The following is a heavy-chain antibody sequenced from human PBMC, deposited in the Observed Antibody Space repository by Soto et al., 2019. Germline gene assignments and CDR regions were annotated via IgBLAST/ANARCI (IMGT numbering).Heavy chain of an antibody. CDR3: ARGTVTGSEYNYYYYGMDV. V-gene: IGHV1-69*13. CDR2: IIPLFGTT. Sequence: SVKVSCKASGGTFSSYAIDWVRQAPGQGLEWMGGIIPLFGTTNYAQKLQGRVKLTADESTRTAYMELSTLTSEDTAVYYCARGTVTGSEYNYYYYGMDVWGQGITVTVSS. J-gene: IGHJ6*02. CDR1: GGTFSSYA. D-gene: IGHD1-1*01.